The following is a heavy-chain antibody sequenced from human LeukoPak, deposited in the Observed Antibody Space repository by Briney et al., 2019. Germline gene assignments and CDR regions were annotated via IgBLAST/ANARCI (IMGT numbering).Heavy chain of an antibody. J-gene: IGHJ4*02. V-gene: IGHV1-2*06. CDR2: INPNSGGT. D-gene: IGHD6-19*01. Sequence: ASVKVSCKASGYTFTGYYMHWVRQAPGQGLEWMGRINPNSGGTNYAQKFQGRVTMTRDTSTSTVYMELSSLRSEDTAVYYCARGDSSGWYDYWGQGTLVTVSS. CDR3: ARGDSSGWYDY. CDR1: GYTFTGYY.